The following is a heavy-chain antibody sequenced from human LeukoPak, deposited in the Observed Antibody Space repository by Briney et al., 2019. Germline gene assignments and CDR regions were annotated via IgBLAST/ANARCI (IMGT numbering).Heavy chain of an antibody. V-gene: IGHV1-2*02. CDR2: INPNSGGT. J-gene: IGHJ4*02. Sequence: ASVKVSCKASGYTFTGYYMHWVRQAPGQGLEWMGWINPNSGGTNFAQKFQGRVTMTRDTSISTAYMELSRLRSDDTAVYYCARVTYAMTTVDYWGQGTLVTVSS. CDR1: GYTFTGYY. CDR3: ARVTYAMTTVDY. D-gene: IGHD4-11*01.